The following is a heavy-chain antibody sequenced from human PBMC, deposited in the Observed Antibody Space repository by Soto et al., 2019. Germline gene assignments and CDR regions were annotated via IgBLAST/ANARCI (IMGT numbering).Heavy chain of an antibody. V-gene: IGHV3-21*01. D-gene: IGHD3-22*01. CDR3: ARDVKSSTYYYLSPGGFDP. Sequence: VQLVESGGGLVKPGGSLRLSCAASGFTFSSYSMNWVRQAPGKGLEWVSSISSSSSYIYYADSVKGRFTISRDNAKNSLYLQMNSLRAEDTAVYYCARDVKSSTYYYLSPGGFDPWGQGTLVTVSS. CDR2: ISSSSSYI. J-gene: IGHJ5*02. CDR1: GFTFSSYS.